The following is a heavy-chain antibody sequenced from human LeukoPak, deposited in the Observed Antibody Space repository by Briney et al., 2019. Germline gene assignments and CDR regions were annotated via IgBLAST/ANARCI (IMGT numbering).Heavy chain of an antibody. V-gene: IGHV3-48*04. CDR1: GFTFSTYR. J-gene: IGHJ4*02. Sequence: GGSLRLSCAASGFTFSTYRMSWVRQAPGKGLEWVSYISGSGRTIYYANSVKGRFTISRDNAKNSLYLQMNSLRADDTAVYYCARLDASGLDYWGQGTLVTVSS. CDR3: ARLDASGLDY. CDR2: ISGSGRTI. D-gene: IGHD6-19*01.